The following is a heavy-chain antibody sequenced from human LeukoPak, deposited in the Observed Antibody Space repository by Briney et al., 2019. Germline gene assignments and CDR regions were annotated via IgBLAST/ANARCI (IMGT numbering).Heavy chain of an antibody. CDR2: IRYDGSNK. CDR3: AKDPTLYTLYSSSWYLDY. CDR1: GFTFSSYG. J-gene: IGHJ4*02. V-gene: IGHV3-30*02. D-gene: IGHD6-13*01. Sequence: GGSLRLSCAASGFTFSSYGMHWVRQAPGKELEWVAFIRYDGSNKYYADSVKGRFTISRDNSKNTLYLQMNSLRAEDTAVYYCAKDPTLYTLYSSSWYLDYWGQGTLVTVSS.